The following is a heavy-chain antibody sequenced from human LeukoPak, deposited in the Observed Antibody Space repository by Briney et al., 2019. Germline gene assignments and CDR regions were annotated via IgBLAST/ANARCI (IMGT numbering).Heavy chain of an antibody. CDR3: ARVAMITVDWFDP. J-gene: IGHJ5*02. CDR1: GGSFSGYY. CDR2: INHSGST. V-gene: IGHV4-34*01. D-gene: IGHD3-16*01. Sequence: SETLSLTCAVYGGSFSGYYWSWIRQPPGKGLEWIGEINHSGSTNYNPSLKSGVTISVDTSKNQFSLKLSSVTAADTAVYYCARVAMITVDWFDPWGQGTLVTVSS.